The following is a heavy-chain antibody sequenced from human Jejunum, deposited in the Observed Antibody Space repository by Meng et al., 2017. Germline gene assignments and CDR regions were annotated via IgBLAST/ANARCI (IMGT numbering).Heavy chain of an antibody. D-gene: IGHD3/OR15-3a*01. V-gene: IGHV3-73*01. CDR3: ARQYKDFWTGYLDP. CDR1: GFTFSGST. Sequence: EVKLVESGGGLVQPGGSLKLSCAASGFTFSGSTMHWVRQASGKGLEWVGRIRTKTNSYATTYAASVEGRFTVSRDDSKDTAYLQMNSLKTEDTAVYYCARQYKDFWTGYLDPWGQGTLVTVSS. J-gene: IGHJ5*02. CDR2: IRTKTNSYAT.